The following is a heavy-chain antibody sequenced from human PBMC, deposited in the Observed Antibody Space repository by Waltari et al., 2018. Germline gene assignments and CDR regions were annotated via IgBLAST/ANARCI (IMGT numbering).Heavy chain of an antibody. V-gene: IGHV4-34*01. Sequence: QVQLHQWGAGLLKPSETLSLTCAVSGGPFTDYSWSWIRQPPGKGLEGIGEISHSGGTHYNPSLRSRFTMSVDTIKKQFSLMLTSVTAADTAVYFCARTWGNSPPLGWFDPWGRGTRVTISS. CDR3: ARTWGNSPPLGWFDP. D-gene: IGHD7-27*01. J-gene: IGHJ5*01. CDR1: GGPFTDYS. CDR2: ISHSGGT.